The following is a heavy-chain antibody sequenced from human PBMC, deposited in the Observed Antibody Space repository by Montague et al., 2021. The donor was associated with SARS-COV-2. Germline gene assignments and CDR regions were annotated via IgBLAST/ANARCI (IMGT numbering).Heavy chain of an antibody. D-gene: IGHD4-17*01. Sequence: SQTQSLTYTVSGGSISRSTYYWGWIRQPPGKGLEWIGSIYYSGSTYYNPSLKSRVTISVDTSKNHFSLKLTSVTAADTAVYYCARRGLTTVILFDFWGQGTLVTVSS. CDR2: IYYSGST. CDR3: ARRGLTTVILFDF. CDR1: GGSISRSTYY. J-gene: IGHJ4*02. V-gene: IGHV4-39*02.